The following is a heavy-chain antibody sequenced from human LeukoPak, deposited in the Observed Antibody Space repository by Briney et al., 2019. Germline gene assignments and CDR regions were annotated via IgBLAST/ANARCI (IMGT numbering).Heavy chain of an antibody. Sequence: GASVKVSCKASGYTFTSYGISWVRQAPGQRLEWMGWINAGNGNTKYSQKFQGRVTITRDTSASTAYMELRSLRSDDTAVYYCLLLEHYYGMDVWGQGTTVTVSS. D-gene: IGHD1-1*01. J-gene: IGHJ6*02. V-gene: IGHV1-18*01. CDR1: GYTFTSYG. CDR3: LLLEHYYGMDV. CDR2: INAGNGNT.